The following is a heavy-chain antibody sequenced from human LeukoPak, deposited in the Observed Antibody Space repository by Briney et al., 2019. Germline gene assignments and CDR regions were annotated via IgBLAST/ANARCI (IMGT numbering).Heavy chain of an antibody. V-gene: IGHV4-38-2*01. CDR3: AGQWELPIDY. D-gene: IGHD1-26*01. J-gene: IGHJ4*02. CDR2: IYHSGST. Sequence: SQTMSLTCAVSGYSISSGYYWGWIRQPPGKGLEWIGSIYHSGSTYYNPSLKSRVTISVDTSKNQSSLKLSSGTAADTAVYYCAGQWELPIDYWGQGTLVTASA. CDR1: GYSISSGYY.